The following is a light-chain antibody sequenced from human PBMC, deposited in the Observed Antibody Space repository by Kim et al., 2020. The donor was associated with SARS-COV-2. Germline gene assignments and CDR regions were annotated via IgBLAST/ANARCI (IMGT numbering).Light chain of an antibody. J-gene: IGKJ4*01. CDR3: QQGHSLPLT. V-gene: IGKV1-12*01. CDR2: AAS. CDR1: PGSSSL. Sequence: SSVVARATVPCLARPGSSSLLAWYQHTPEKAPKLLTYAASSFQMGVPSRFSGSGSGTDFTLTINSLQSEDFATYYCQQGHSLPLTFVGGTKLDIK.